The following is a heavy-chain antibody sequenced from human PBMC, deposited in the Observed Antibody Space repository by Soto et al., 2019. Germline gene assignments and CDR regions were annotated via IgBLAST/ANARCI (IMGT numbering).Heavy chain of an antibody. V-gene: IGHV4-39*01. CDR3: ARGYSSSWYPFDY. CDR1: GGSISSSSYY. CDR2: IYYSGST. Sequence: QLQLQESGPGLVKPSETLSLTCTVSGGSISSSSYYWGWIRQPPGKGLEWIGSIYYSGSTYYNPSLKSRVTISVDTSKNQFSLKLSSVTAADTAVYYCARGYSSSWYPFDYWGQGTPVTVSS. J-gene: IGHJ4*02. D-gene: IGHD6-13*01.